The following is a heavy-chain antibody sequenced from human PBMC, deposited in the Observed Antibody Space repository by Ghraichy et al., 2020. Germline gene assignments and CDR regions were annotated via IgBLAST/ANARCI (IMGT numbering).Heavy chain of an antibody. CDR1: GFTFSSYS. CDR3: AREGRDYVDAFDI. V-gene: IGHV3-48*02. CDR2: ISSSSTI. J-gene: IGHJ3*02. D-gene: IGHD4-17*01. Sequence: GGSLRLSCAASGFTFSSYSMNWVRQAPGKGLEWVSYISSSSTIYYADSVKGRFTISRDNAKNSLYLQMNSLRDEDTAVYYCAREGRDYVDAFDIWGQGTMVTVSS.